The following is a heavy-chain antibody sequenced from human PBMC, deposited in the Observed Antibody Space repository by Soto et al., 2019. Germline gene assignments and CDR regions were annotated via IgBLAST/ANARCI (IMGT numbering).Heavy chain of an antibody. J-gene: IGHJ6*03. CDR3: ASHPGLELPLYYYYYMDV. Sequence: GGSLRLSCAASGFTFSSYWMHWVRQAPGKGLVWVSRINSDGSNTNYADSVKGRFTISRDNAKNTLYLQMNSLRAEDTAVYYCASHPGLELPLYYYYYMDVWGKGTTVTVSS. D-gene: IGHD1-1*01. CDR2: INSDGSNT. V-gene: IGHV3-74*01. CDR1: GFTFSSYW.